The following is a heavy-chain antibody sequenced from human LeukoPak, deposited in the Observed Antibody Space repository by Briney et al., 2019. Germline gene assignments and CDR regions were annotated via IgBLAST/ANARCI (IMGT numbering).Heavy chain of an antibody. CDR3: ARNRDWFFQL. CDR1: EFTFSSYN. J-gene: IGHJ2*01. Sequence: GGSLRLSCAASEFTFSSYNLNWVRQAPGKGLEWVSSISSSSSIVYYADSVKGRFTISRDNAKNSLYLQMNSLRAEDTAVYYCARNRDWFFQLWGRGTLVTFSS. V-gene: IGHV3-48*01. CDR2: ISSSSSIV.